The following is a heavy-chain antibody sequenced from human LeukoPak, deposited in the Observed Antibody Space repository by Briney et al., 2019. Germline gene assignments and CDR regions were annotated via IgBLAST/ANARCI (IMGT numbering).Heavy chain of an antibody. V-gene: IGHV4-39*02. CDR3: ARDQIVVPAAFDY. J-gene: IGHJ4*02. CDR1: GGSISSSSYY. Sequence: PSETLSLTCTVSGGSISSSSYYWGWIRQPPGKGLEWIGSIYYSGSTYYNPSLKSRLTISVDTSKNQFSLKLSSVTAADTAVYFCARDQIVVPAAFDYWGQGTLVTVSS. D-gene: IGHD2-2*01. CDR2: IYYSGST.